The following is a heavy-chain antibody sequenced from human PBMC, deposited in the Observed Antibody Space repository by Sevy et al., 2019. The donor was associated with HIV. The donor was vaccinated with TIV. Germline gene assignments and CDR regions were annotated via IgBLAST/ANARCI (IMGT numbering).Heavy chain of an antibody. CDR2: IYYSGST. Sequence: SETLSLTCTVSGGSVSSGSYYWSWIRQPPGKGLEWIGYIYYSGSTNYNPSLKSRITISVDTSKNQFSLKLSSVTAADTAVYYCARQGSTSSQSYYYYMDVWGKGTTVTVSS. J-gene: IGHJ6*03. CDR3: ARQGSTSSQSYYYYMDV. CDR1: GGSVSSGSYY. D-gene: IGHD2-2*01. V-gene: IGHV4-61*01.